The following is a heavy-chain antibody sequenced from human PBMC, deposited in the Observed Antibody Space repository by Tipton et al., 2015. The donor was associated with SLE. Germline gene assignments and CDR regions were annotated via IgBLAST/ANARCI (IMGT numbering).Heavy chain of an antibody. CDR3: ARDDPDGESSGKPGDH. CDR2: IYYSGST. Sequence: TLSLTCTVSGGSISSHSWSWIRQPPGKGLEWIGYIYYSGSTNYSPSLKSRVTISVDTSKNQFSLKLSSVTAADTAVYYCARDDPDGESSGKPGDHWGQGTLVTVSS. D-gene: IGHD3-22*01. CDR1: GGSISSHS. J-gene: IGHJ4*02. V-gene: IGHV4-59*11.